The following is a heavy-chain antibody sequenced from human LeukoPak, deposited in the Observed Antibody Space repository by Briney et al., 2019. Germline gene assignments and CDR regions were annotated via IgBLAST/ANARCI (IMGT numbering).Heavy chain of an antibody. J-gene: IGHJ6*02. Sequence: GGSLRLSCAASGFTFSSYAMHWVRQAPGKGLEWVAVISYDGSNKYYADSVKGRFTISRDNSKNTLYLQMNSLGAEDTAVYYCARGTPRYNYYYYYGMDVWGQGTTVTVSS. CDR1: GFTFSSYA. CDR3: ARGTPRYNYYYYYGMDV. D-gene: IGHD1-1*01. V-gene: IGHV3-30-3*01. CDR2: ISYDGSNK.